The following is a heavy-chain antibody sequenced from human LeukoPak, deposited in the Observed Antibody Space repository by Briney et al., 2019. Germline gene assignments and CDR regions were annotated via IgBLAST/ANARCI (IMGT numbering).Heavy chain of an antibody. J-gene: IGHJ4*02. D-gene: IGHD6-13*01. V-gene: IGHV4-30-2*01. CDR2: IYHSGST. CDR1: GGSISSGGYY. CDR3: ARFDSSSWYVDY. Sequence: PSETLSLTCTVSGGSISSGGYYWSWIRQPPGKGLEWIGYIYHSGSTYYNPPLKSRVTISVDRSKNQFSLKLSSVTAADTAVYYCARFDSSSWYVDYWGQGTLVTVSS.